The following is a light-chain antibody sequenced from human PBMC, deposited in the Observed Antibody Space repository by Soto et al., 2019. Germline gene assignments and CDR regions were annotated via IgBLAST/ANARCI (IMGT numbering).Light chain of an antibody. CDR3: QQYGSSSFT. J-gene: IGKJ2*01. V-gene: IGKV3-20*01. CDR2: GAS. CDR1: HSVASTY. Sequence: EIVMTQSPATLSVSPGERATLSCRASHSVASTYLAWYQQKPGLAPRLIIYGASNRASGTPDRFSGGGSGTDFTLTISRLEPEDFAVYYCQQYGSSSFTFGQGTKLEIK.